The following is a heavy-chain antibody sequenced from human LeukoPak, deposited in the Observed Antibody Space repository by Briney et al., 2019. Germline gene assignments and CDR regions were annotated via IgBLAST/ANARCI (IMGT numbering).Heavy chain of an antibody. D-gene: IGHD6-13*01. CDR1: GGSINISY. CDR2: IYYRGST. V-gene: IGHV4-59*08. Sequence: PSETLSLTCTVSGGSINISYWSWLRQPPGKGLEWIGYIYYRGSTNYNPSLKSRVTISVDTSKNQYSLKLSSVTAADTAVYYCARSGVFTGYDAFDIWGQGTRVTVSS. J-gene: IGHJ3*02. CDR3: ARSGVFTGYDAFDI.